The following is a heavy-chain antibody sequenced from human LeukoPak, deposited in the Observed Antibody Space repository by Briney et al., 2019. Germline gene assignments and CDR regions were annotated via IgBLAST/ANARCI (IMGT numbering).Heavy chain of an antibody. CDR1: GFTFSSYA. J-gene: IGHJ4*02. CDR2: ISYDGSNK. V-gene: IGHV3-30-3*02. D-gene: IGHD2-8*01. CDR3: AKWPEGAMVYFDY. Sequence: GGSLRLSCAASGFTFSSYAMHWVRQAPGKGLEWVAVISYDGSNKYYADSVKGRFTISRDNSKNTLYLEMSSLRVEDTAIYYCAKWPEGAMVYFDYWGQGTLVTVSS.